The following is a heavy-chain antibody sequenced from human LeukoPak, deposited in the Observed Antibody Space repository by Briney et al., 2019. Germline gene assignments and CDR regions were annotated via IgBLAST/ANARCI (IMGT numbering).Heavy chain of an antibody. CDR1: GFTFSSYW. D-gene: IGHD1-7*01. Sequence: GGSLRLSCVASGFTFSSYWMHWVRQDPRKGLVWVSRINGDGRNINYADSVRGRFTISRDNAKNSLYLQMNSLRAEDTAIYYCAREDDWNYEDYWGQGTLVTVSS. V-gene: IGHV3-74*01. J-gene: IGHJ4*02. CDR2: INGDGRNI. CDR3: AREDDWNYEDY.